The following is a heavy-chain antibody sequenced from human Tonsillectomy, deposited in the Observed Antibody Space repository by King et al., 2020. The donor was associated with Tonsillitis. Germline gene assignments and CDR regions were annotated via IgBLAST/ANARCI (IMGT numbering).Heavy chain of an antibody. J-gene: IGHJ4*02. D-gene: IGHD4-17*01. Sequence: VQLVESGGGLVQPGGSLRLSCTVSGFTFTSYAMSWVRQAPGKGLEWVSGISGRSGRGPTAHHADSVKGRFTISRDNSKNTVYLQMNSLRVEDTALYYCARRYGDFPSPDYWGQGTLVTVSS. V-gene: IGHV3-23*04. CDR2: ISGRSGRGPTA. CDR1: GFTFTSYA. CDR3: ARRYGDFPSPDY.